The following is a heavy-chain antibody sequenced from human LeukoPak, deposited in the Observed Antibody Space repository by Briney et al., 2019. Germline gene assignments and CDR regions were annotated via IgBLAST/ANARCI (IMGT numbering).Heavy chain of an antibody. CDR2: VGGSGVKT. CDR3: AKRGDCSGTCTYDY. Sequence: PGGSLRLSCAASGFTFSTYAMHWVRQAPGKGLEWVSIVGGSGVKTYYADSVKGRFTISRDNSKNTVYLQMNSLRAEDTAVYYCAKRGDCSGTCTYDYWGQGTLVTVSS. D-gene: IGHD2-2*01. CDR1: GFTFSTYA. J-gene: IGHJ4*02. V-gene: IGHV3-23*01.